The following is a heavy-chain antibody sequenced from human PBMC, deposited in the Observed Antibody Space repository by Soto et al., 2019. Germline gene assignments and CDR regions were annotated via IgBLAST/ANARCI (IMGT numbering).Heavy chain of an antibody. J-gene: IGHJ5*02. D-gene: IGHD2-2*01. V-gene: IGHV1-2*02. Sequence: ASVKVSCKASGYTFTGYYMHWVRQAPGQGLEWMGWINPNSGGTNYAQKFQGRVTMTRDTSISTAYMGLSRLRSDDTAVYYCARVGDIVVVPAAFWFDPWGQGTLVTVSS. CDR2: INPNSGGT. CDR1: GYTFTGYY. CDR3: ARVGDIVVVPAAFWFDP.